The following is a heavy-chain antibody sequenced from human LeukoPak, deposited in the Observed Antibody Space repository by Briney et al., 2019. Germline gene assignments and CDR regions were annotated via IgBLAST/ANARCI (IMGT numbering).Heavy chain of an antibody. J-gene: IGHJ5*02. CDR1: GASIRNYY. Sequence: PSENLSLTCTVSGASIRNYYWSWIRQSPGKGLEWIGYIYYSGSTNYNPSLESRVAMSVDTSKNQFSLRLSSVTAADTAIYYCARRYSSSWYVGFFDPWGQGTLVTVSS. D-gene: IGHD6-13*01. CDR3: ARRYSSSWYVGFFDP. CDR2: IYYSGST. V-gene: IGHV4-59*08.